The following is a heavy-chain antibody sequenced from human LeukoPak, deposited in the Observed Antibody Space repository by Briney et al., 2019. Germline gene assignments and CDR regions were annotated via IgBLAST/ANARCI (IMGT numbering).Heavy chain of an antibody. V-gene: IGHV6-1*01. CDR1: GDSVSSNSAV. CDR3: ASVNRGWFGVGEY. J-gene: IGHJ4*02. D-gene: IGHD3-10*01. Sequence: SQTLSLTCAISGDSVSSNSAVWNWIRQSPSRGLEWLGRTYYRSKWYNDYAASVKSRITINPDTSKNQFSLKLTSVTAADTAVYFCASVNRGWFGVGEYWGQGTLVTVSS. CDR2: TYYRSKWYN.